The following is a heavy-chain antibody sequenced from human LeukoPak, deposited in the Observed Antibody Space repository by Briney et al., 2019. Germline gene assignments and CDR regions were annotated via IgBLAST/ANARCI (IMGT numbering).Heavy chain of an antibody. J-gene: IGHJ6*03. CDR1: GYTFTSYG. Sequence: ASVKVSCKASGYTFTSYGISWVRQAPGQGLEWMGWISAYNGNTNYAQKLQGRVTMTTDTSTSTAYMELRSLRSDDTAVYYCASNGHSSGSFHYYYHMDVWGKGTTVTISS. CDR3: ASNGHSSGSFHYYYHMDV. D-gene: IGHD3-10*01. CDR2: ISAYNGNT. V-gene: IGHV1-18*01.